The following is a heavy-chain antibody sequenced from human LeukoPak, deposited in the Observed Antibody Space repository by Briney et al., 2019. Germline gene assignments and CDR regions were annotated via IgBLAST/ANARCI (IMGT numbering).Heavy chain of an antibody. CDR3: AKHYSYGHQYNWFDP. CDR2: ISGSGGST. Sequence: GSLRLSCAASGFTFSSHAMSWVRQAPGEGLEWVSAISGSGGSTYYADSVKGRFTISRDNSKNTLYLQMNSLRAEDTAVYYCAKHYSYGHQYNWFDPWGQGTLVTVSS. V-gene: IGHV3-23*01. D-gene: IGHD5-18*01. J-gene: IGHJ5*02. CDR1: GFTFSSHA.